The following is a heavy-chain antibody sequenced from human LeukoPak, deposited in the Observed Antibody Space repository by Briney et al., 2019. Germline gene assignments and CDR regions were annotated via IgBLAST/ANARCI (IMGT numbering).Heavy chain of an antibody. CDR3: AKSHYYDSTGYYYYYYGMDV. CDR2: ISGSGGST. J-gene: IGHJ6*02. CDR1: GFTSVNYA. V-gene: IGHV3-23*01. D-gene: IGHD3-22*01. Sequence: GGSLRLSCAATGFTSVNYAMSWVRQAPGKGLEWVSAISGSGGSTYYADSVKGRFTISRDNSKNTLYLQMNSLRAEDTAVYYCAKSHYYDSTGYYYYYYGMDVWGQGTTVTVSS.